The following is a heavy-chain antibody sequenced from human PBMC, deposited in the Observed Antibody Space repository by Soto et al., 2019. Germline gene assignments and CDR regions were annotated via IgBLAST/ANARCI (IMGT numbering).Heavy chain of an antibody. D-gene: IGHD3-22*01. J-gene: IGHJ4*02. CDR2: IIPIFGTA. V-gene: IGHV1-69*01. CDR3: ARGWGYDSTDYYYAY. CDR1: GGSFNRHT. Sequence: QVQLVQSGAEVRKPGSSVRVSCKASGGSFNRHTISWVRQAPGQGLEWMGGIIPIFGTANHAQKFQGRVTIIADESTSTVYMELSSMRSDATAIYYCARGWGYDSTDYYYAYWGQGTLVIVS.